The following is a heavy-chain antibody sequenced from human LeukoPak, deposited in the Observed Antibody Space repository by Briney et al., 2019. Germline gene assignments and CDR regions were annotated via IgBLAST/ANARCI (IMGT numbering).Heavy chain of an antibody. CDR2: ISNDGSDK. J-gene: IGHJ4*02. CDR3: AKVAATLFGFFDY. Sequence: GGSLRLSCAASGFTFSSYGMHWVRQAPGKGLEGVAVISNDGSDKYYADSVKGRFTISRDNSKNTLYLQMNSLRAEDTAVYYCAKVAATLFGFFDYWGQGTLVTVSS. CDR1: GFTFSSYG. D-gene: IGHD3-10*02. V-gene: IGHV3-30*18.